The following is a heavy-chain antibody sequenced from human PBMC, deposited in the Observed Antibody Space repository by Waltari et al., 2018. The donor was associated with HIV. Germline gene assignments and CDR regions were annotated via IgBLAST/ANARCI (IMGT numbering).Heavy chain of an antibody. CDR2: INHSVGT. CDR3: ARGKSGTHVDY. J-gene: IGHJ4*02. Sequence: QVQLQESGPGLVKPSETLSLTCTVSGYSISSGYYWGWIRQPPGKGLEWFGSINHSVGTYDNPSLKSRVTISGDTSKNQFSLKLSSVTAADTAVYYCARGKSGTHVDYWGQGTLVTVSS. CDR1: GYSISSGYY. D-gene: IGHD3-3*01. V-gene: IGHV4-38-2*02.